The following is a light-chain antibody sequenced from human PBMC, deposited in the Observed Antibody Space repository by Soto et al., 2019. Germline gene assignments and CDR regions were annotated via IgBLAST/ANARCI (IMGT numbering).Light chain of an antibody. CDR3: QQYNTWHRK. CDR2: AAS. Sequence: EILLTQSPATLSLSPGDSATLSCRASQRVSRNVAWYQQKPGQAPRLLISAASTGAAGVPARFNAAGSGTVFTLTISSLQSEDFDIYYCQQYNTWHRKFGKGTKVDI. CDR1: QRVSRN. J-gene: IGKJ1*01. V-gene: IGKV3D-15*01.